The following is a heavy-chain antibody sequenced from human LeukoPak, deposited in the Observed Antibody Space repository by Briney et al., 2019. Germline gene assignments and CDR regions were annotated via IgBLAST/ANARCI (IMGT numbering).Heavy chain of an antibody. CDR2: IKQDGNEK. D-gene: IGHD3-10*01. CDR3: AREYFYGSGSYYNGY. Sequence: PGGSLRLSCAASGFTFRSYWMTWVRQAPGKGLEWVANIKQDGNEKYYVDSVKGRFTISRDNAKNSLYLQMSSLRAEDTAVYYCAREYFYGSGSYYNGYWGQGALVTVSS. CDR1: GFTFRSYW. J-gene: IGHJ4*02. V-gene: IGHV3-7*04.